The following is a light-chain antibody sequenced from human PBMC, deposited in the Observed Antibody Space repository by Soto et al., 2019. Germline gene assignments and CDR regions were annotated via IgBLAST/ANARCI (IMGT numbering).Light chain of an antibody. CDR3: QQYGSSPRT. CDR1: QSVSSSY. V-gene: IGKV3-20*01. Sequence: DIVFTQSPGTLSLSHGERAPLSCRASQSVSSSYLAWYQQKPGQAPRLLIYGASSRATGIPDRFSGSGSGTDFALTISRLEPEDFAVYYCQQYGSSPRTFGQGTKVAIK. J-gene: IGKJ1*01. CDR2: GAS.